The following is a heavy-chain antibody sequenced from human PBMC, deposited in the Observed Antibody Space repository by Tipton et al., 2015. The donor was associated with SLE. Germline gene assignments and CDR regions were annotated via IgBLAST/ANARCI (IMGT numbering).Heavy chain of an antibody. CDR1: GFTFSNYA. V-gene: IGHV3-33*03. Sequence: SLRLSCAASGFTFSNYAMHWVRQAPGKGLEWVAVIWSDGSNKYYGDSVKGRFTVSRDNSKSTLYLDMNSLTAEDTAVYYCAKDYCTSPTCYAASNWIDPWGQGTLVTVSS. D-gene: IGHD2-2*01. CDR2: IWSDGSNK. CDR3: AKDYCTSPTCYAASNWIDP. J-gene: IGHJ5*02.